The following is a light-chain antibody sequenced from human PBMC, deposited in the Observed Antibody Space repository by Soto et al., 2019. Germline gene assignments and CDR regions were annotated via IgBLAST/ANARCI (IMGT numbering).Light chain of an antibody. CDR1: QSVSSN. CDR2: GAS. V-gene: IGKV3-15*01. CDR3: QQYNNWPET. J-gene: IGKJ1*01. Sequence: DIVMTQSPDSLAVSLGESAALSCRASQSVSSNLAWYQQKPGQAPRLLIYGASTRATDVPARFSGSGSGTEFTLTISSLQSEDFAVYYCQQYNNWPETFGQGTKVDIK.